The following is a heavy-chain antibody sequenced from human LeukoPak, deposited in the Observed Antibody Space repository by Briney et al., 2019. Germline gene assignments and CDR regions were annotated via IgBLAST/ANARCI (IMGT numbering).Heavy chain of an antibody. V-gene: IGHV3-21*01. CDR2: ISSSSSYI. CDR3: ARYSSSWYDY. CDR1: GFTFSSYS. J-gene: IGHJ4*02. Sequence: GGSLRLSCAASGFTFSSYSMNWVRQAPGKGLEWVSSISSSSSYIYYADSVKGRFTISRDNSKNTLYLQMNSLRAEDTAVYYCARYSSSWYDYWGQGTLVTVSS. D-gene: IGHD6-13*01.